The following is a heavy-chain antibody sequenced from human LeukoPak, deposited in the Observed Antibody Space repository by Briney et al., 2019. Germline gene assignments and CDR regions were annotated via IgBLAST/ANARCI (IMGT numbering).Heavy chain of an antibody. CDR1: GFTFSSYA. V-gene: IGHV3-23*01. D-gene: IGHD3-22*01. CDR2: ISGSGLST. J-gene: IGHJ4*02. Sequence: GGSLRLSCAASGFTFSSYAMSWVRQAPGKGLEWVSSISGSGLSTYYADSVKGRFIISRDNSKNTLYLQMNSPRAEDTAVYYCAKYHSSGALFDYWGQGTLVIVSS. CDR3: AKYHSSGALFDY.